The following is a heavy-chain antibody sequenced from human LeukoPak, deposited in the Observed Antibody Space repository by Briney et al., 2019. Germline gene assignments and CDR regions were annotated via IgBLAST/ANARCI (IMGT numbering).Heavy chain of an antibody. CDR3: ARTGIVAAGPYFDY. V-gene: IGHV4-61*02. CDR2: IYISGGT. J-gene: IGHJ4*02. Sequence: SETLSLTCSVSGGSMTYGSYYWSWIRQPAGKGLEWIGRIYISGGTNYNPSLESRVTISVDLSKNQFSLKLSSVTAADTAVYYCARTGIVAAGPYFDYWGQGTLVTVSS. CDR1: GGSMTYGSYY. D-gene: IGHD6-13*01.